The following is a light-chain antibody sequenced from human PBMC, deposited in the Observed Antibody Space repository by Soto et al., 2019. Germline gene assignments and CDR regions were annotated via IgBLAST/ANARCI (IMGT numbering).Light chain of an antibody. V-gene: IGKV3-20*01. CDR2: GAS. J-gene: IGKJ2*01. CDR1: QSVSSNY. CDR3: QQYGNSPYT. Sequence: EIVLTQSPGTLSLSPGERATLSCRASQSVSSNYLGWYQQRPGQAPRLLIYGASSRATGVPNRFSGSGSGTDFPLTISGLEPEDFAVYYCQQYGNSPYTFGQGTKLEIK.